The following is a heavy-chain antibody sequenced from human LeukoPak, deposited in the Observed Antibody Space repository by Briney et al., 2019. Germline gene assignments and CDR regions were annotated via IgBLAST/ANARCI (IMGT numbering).Heavy chain of an antibody. Sequence: GGSLRLSCAASGFTFDDYAMHWVRQAPGKGLEWVSLISWDGGSTYYADSVKGRFTIPRDNSKNSLYLQMNSLRAEDTALYYCAKSGGVKYGFYYYYMDVWGKGTTVTVSS. CDR1: GFTFDDYA. D-gene: IGHD2-8*02. CDR3: AKSGGVKYGFYYYYMDV. CDR2: ISWDGGST. V-gene: IGHV3-43D*03. J-gene: IGHJ6*03.